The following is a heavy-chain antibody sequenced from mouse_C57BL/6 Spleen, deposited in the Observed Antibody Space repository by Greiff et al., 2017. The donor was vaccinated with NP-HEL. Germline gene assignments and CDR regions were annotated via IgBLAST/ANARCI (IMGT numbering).Heavy chain of an antibody. CDR3: ARKKGSGSGAMDY. Sequence: QVQLQQPGAELVKPGASVKLSCKASGYTFTSYWMQWVKQRPGQGLEWIGEIDPSDSYTNYNQKFKGKATLTVDTSSSTAYMQLSSLTSEDSAVYYCARKKGSGSGAMDYWGQGTSVTVSS. V-gene: IGHV1-50*01. J-gene: IGHJ4*01. CDR2: IDPSDSYT. D-gene: IGHD3-2*02. CDR1: GYTFTSYW.